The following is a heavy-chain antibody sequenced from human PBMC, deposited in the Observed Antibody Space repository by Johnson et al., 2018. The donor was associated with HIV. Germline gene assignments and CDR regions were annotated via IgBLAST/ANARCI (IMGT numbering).Heavy chain of an antibody. CDR2: IGSGGLT. D-gene: IGHD1-7*01. J-gene: IGHJ3*02. Sequence: VQLVESGGGLVQPGGSLRLSCAASGFSFSSSDIYWVRQFTGKGLEWVSGIGSGGLTYYLDSVKGRFTISRENAKNSVYLQMNSLGAGDTAVYYCTRRNWNSCSGFDIWGQGTMVTVSS. CDR1: GFSFSSSD. V-gene: IGHV3-13*01. CDR3: TRRNWNSCSGFDI.